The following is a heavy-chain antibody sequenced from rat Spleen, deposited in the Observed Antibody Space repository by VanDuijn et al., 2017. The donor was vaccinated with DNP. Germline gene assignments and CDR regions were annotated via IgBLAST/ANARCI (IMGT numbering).Heavy chain of an antibody. D-gene: IGHD1-7*01. CDR2: ISYSGST. Sequence: EVQLQESGPGLVKPSQSLSLTCSVTGYSITSHYWGWIRKFPGNKMEYIGHISYSGSTNYNPSTKNRISITRDTSKNHFFLHLNSVTTEDTATYYCARWTRYFDYWGQGVMVTVSS. CDR1: GYSITSHY. V-gene: IGHV3-1*01. J-gene: IGHJ2*01. CDR3: ARWTRYFDY.